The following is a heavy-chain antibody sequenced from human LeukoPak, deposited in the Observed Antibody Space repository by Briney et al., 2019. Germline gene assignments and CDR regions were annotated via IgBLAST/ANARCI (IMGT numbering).Heavy chain of an antibody. CDR2: SSHDGANT. CDR1: GFALSSYA. Sequence: GGSLRLSCAASGFALSSYAVLWVRHAPGKGLEWLTWSSHDGANTYSADFVKGRLTVSRDNAKNTLYLQMNSLTIDDTAVYYCARGGVEQGNRIYLDSWGQGTLVTVSS. D-gene: IGHD1/OR15-1a*01. V-gene: IGHV3-30-3*01. J-gene: IGHJ4*02. CDR3: ARGGVEQGNRIYLDS.